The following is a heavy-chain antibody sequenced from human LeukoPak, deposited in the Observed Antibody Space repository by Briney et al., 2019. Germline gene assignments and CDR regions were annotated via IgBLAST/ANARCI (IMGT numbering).Heavy chain of an antibody. CDR3: AKSAEHGDYPYGMDV. Sequence: GGSLRLSCAASGFTFSSYAMHWVRQAPGKGLEWVSAISGGGGSTYYADSVKGRFTISRDNSKNTLYLQMNSLRAEDTAVYYCAKSAEHGDYPYGMDVWGQGTTVTVSS. D-gene: IGHD4-17*01. V-gene: IGHV3-23*01. CDR1: GFTFSSYA. J-gene: IGHJ6*02. CDR2: ISGGGGST.